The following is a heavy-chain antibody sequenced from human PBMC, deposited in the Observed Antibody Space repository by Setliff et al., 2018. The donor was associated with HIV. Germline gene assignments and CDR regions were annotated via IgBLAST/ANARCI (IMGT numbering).Heavy chain of an antibody. CDR1: GGSINRGNYY. Sequence: ASETLSLTCSVSGGSINRGNYYWSWIRQPAGMRLEWIGHISTSGTTNYNPSLKSRVTISADTSKSQFSLKLTSVTAADTAAYFCARVSTDYVWGSFLSSGPYYFDFWGQGALVTVSS. CDR2: ISTSGTT. V-gene: IGHV4-61*09. CDR3: ARVSTDYVWGSFLSSGPYYFDF. D-gene: IGHD3-16*01. J-gene: IGHJ4*02.